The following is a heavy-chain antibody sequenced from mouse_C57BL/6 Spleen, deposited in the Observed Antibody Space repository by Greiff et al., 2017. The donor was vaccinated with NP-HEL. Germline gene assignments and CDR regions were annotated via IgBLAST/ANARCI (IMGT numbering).Heavy chain of an antibody. CDR1: GFSLSTSGMG. J-gene: IGHJ4*01. V-gene: IGHV8-12*01. D-gene: IGHD1-1*01. CDR3: ARGYYYGSSLSFAMDY. CDR2: IYWDDDK. Sequence: QVTLKVSGPGILQSSQTLSLTCSFSGFSLSTSGMGVSWIRQPSGKGLEWLAHIYWDDDKRYNPSLKSRLTISKDTSRNQVFLKITSVDTADTATYYCARGYYYGSSLSFAMDYWGQGTSVTVSS.